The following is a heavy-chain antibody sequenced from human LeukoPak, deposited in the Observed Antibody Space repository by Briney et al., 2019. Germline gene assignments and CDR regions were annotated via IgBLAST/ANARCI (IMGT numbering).Heavy chain of an antibody. D-gene: IGHD1-26*01. V-gene: IGHV1-46*01. CDR1: VYTFTNYY. J-gene: IGHJ6*02. CDR3: ARGGGMTRYYYGMDV. CDR2: INPSGGST. Sequence: ASVTVSFKPSVYTFTNYYMHWVRQAPGQGLEWMGIINPSGGSTSYAQKFQGRVTMTRDTSTSTVYMELSSLRSEDTAVYYCARGGGMTRYYYGMDVWGQGTTVTVSS.